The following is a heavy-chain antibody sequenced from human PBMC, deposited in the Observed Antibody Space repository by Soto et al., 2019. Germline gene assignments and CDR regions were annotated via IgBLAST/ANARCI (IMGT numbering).Heavy chain of an antibody. CDR1: GGSITSSSW. CDR2: IYHSGST. Sequence: QVQLQESGPGLVKPSGTLSLTCAVSGGSITSSSWWSWVRQPPGKGLEWIGEIYHSGSTNYNPSLKGRVTISVDKSKKQFSLKLISVTAADTAVYYCARKDYGDGGFFDYWGQGTLVTVSS. CDR3: ARKDYGDGGFFDY. V-gene: IGHV4-4*02. D-gene: IGHD4-17*01. J-gene: IGHJ4*02.